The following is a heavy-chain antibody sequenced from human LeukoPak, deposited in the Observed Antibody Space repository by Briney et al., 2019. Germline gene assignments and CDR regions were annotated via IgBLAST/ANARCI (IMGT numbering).Heavy chain of an antibody. D-gene: IGHD6-6*01. V-gene: IGHV3-23*01. CDR2: ISGSGGTT. CDR1: GFTFSTYA. Sequence: GGSLRLSCAASGFTFSTYAMSWVRQAPGKGLEWVSAISGSGGTTYYADSVKGRFTISRDNSKNTLYLQMNSLRAEDTAAYYCARERAARPVDYWGQGTLVTVSS. CDR3: ARERAARPVDY. J-gene: IGHJ4*02.